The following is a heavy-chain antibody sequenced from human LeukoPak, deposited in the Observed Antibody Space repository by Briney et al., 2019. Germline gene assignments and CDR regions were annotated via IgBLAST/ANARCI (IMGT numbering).Heavy chain of an antibody. J-gene: IGHJ5*02. CDR2: ISSSSSTI. V-gene: IGHV3-48*01. CDR3: ARGDYSSWFDP. Sequence: GGSLRLSCAASGFTFSSYSMNWVRQAPGKGLEWVSYISSSSSTIYYADSVKGRFTISRDNAKNSLYLQTNSLRAEDTAVYYCARGDYSSWFDPWGQGTLVTVSS. CDR1: GFTFSSYS. D-gene: IGHD4-11*01.